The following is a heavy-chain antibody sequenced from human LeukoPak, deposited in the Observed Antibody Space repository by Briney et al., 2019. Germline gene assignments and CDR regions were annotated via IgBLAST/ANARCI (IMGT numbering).Heavy chain of an antibody. V-gene: IGHV4-59*01. CDR2: IYYRGST. CDR1: GGSISSYY. Sequence: SETLSLTCTVSGGSISSYYWSWIRQPPGKGLEWIGYIYYRGSTNYNPSLKSRVTISVDTSKNQFSLKLSSVTAADTAVYYCARSIPDLSLLYWGQGTLVTVSS. D-gene: IGHD3-3*01. CDR3: ARSIPDLSLLY. J-gene: IGHJ4*02.